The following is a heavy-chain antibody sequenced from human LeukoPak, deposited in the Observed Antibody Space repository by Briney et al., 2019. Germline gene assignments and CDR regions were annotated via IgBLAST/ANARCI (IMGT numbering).Heavy chain of an antibody. Sequence: GASVKVSCKVSGYTLTELSMHWVRQAPGKGLEWMGGFGPEDGETIYAQKFQGRVTMTEDTSTDTAYMELSSLRSEDTAVYYCATSHNLYDSSGYYWFDPWGQGTLVTVSS. CDR2: FGPEDGET. V-gene: IGHV1-24*01. CDR3: ATSHNLYDSSGYYWFDP. J-gene: IGHJ5*02. D-gene: IGHD3-22*01. CDR1: GYTLTELS.